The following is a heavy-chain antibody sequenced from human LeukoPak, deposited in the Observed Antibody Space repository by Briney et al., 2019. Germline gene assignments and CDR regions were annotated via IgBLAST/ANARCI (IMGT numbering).Heavy chain of an antibody. D-gene: IGHD4-17*01. Sequence: ASVKVSCKASGYTFTGYYMHWVRQAPGQGLEWVGWINPDSGGTNYAQKFQGRVTMTRDMSTSTVYMELSSLRSEDTAVYYCARIPALGRGSTVTAPYWGQGTLVTVSS. J-gene: IGHJ4*02. CDR1: GYTFTGYY. CDR3: ARIPALGRGSTVTAPY. V-gene: IGHV1-2*02. CDR2: INPDSGGT.